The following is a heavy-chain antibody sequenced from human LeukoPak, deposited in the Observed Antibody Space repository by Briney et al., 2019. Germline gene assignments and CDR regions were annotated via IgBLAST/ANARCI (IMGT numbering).Heavy chain of an antibody. CDR1: GGSISSSSYY. V-gene: IGHV4-39*07. CDR2: IYYSGST. J-gene: IGHJ6*03. Sequence: SETLSLTCTVSGGSISSSSYYWGWIRQPPGKGLEWIGSIYYSGSTYYNPSLKSRVTISVDTSKNQFSLKLSPVTAADTAVYYCARVEQWPPDYYYMDVWGKGTTVTVSS. CDR3: ARVEQWPPDYYYMDV. D-gene: IGHD6-19*01.